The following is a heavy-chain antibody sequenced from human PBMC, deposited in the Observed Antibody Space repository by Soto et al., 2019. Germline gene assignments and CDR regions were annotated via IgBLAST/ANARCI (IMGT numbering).Heavy chain of an antibody. CDR1: GFTFSSYG. CDR3: ASDVQLDGIDY. CDR2: ISYDGSNK. D-gene: IGHD1-1*01. Sequence: SLRLSCAASGFTFSSYGMHWVRQAPGKGLEWVAVISYDGSNKYYADSAKGRFTISRDNSKNTLYLQMNSLRAEDTAVYYCASDVQLDGIDYWGQGTLVTVSS. J-gene: IGHJ4*02. V-gene: IGHV3-30*03.